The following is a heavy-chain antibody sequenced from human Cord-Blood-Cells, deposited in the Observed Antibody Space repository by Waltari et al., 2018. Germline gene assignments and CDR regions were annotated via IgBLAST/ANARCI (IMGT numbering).Heavy chain of an antibody. CDR1: GGSLSGYY. V-gene: IGHV4-34*01. D-gene: IGHD2-8*01. J-gene: IGHJ5*02. Sequence: QVQLQPRAACLLKPSEILSLTCAGDGGSLSGYYRSWLRQPPGKGLGWIGTINRSGRTHANPPRNTSIAISVGPSKTQFALEVGCVAAADTAVYYGARGGRMYYNWVDPLGKGTLVTVAS. CDR2: INRSGRT. CDR3: ARGGRMYYNWVDP.